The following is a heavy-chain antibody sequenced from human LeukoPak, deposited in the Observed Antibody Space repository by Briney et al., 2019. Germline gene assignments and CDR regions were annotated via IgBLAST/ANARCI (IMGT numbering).Heavy chain of an antibody. CDR3: ARHKSGSYYSFDY. Sequence: SETLSLTCTVSGGSISSYYWSWIRQPPGKGLEWIGYIYYSGSTNYNPSLKSRVTISVDTSKNQFSLKLSSVTAADTAVYYCARHKSGSYYSFDYWGQGTLVTVSS. D-gene: IGHD1-26*01. J-gene: IGHJ4*02. CDR2: IYYSGST. CDR1: GGSISSYY. V-gene: IGHV4-59*08.